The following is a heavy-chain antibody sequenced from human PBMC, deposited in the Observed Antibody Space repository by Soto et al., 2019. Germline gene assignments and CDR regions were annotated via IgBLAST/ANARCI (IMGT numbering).Heavy chain of an antibody. D-gene: IGHD4-4*01. J-gene: IGHJ4*02. V-gene: IGHV3-23*01. CDR1: GFTFSSYV. CDR2: ISGGGSNT. CDR3: AKDSNKYSSSLRGRYFDY. Sequence: GGSLRLSCAASGFTFSSYVMSWVRQAPGKGLEWVSGISGGGSNTFYADSVKGRFTISRDNSKNTLLLQMNSLGAEDTAVYYCAKDSNKYSSSLRGRYFDYWGQGIGVTVSS.